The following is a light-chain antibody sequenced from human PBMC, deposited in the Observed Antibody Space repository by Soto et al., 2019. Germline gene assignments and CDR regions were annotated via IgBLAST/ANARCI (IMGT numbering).Light chain of an antibody. CDR1: QTISNY. V-gene: IGKV1-39*01. J-gene: IGKJ1*01. CDR3: QHYNSYSEA. CDR2: GAS. Sequence: DIQMTQSPSSLSASVGDRVTMTCRASQTISNYVNWYQQKPGKAPKLLIHGASSLQSGVPSRFSGSGSGTDFTLTISSLQPADFATYYCQHYNSYSEAFGQGTKVDIK.